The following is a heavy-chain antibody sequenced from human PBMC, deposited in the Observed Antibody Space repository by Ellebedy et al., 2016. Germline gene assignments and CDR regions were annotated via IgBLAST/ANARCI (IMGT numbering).Heavy chain of an antibody. CDR3: ARDKGAGYCSGGTCYSFDY. Sequence: GGSLRLSCAASGFTFTSYAMHWVRQAPGKGLEWVAVTSYDGSDNYHADSVKGRFTISRDNSKNTVYLQMNSLRAEDTAVYYCARDKGAGYCSGGTCYSFDYWGQGTLVTVSS. CDR2: TSYDGSDN. CDR1: GFTFTSYA. D-gene: IGHD2-15*01. V-gene: IGHV3-30*04. J-gene: IGHJ4*02.